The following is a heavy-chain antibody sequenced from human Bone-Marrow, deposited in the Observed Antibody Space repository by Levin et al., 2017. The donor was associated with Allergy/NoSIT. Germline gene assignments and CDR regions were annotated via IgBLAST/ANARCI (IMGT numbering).Heavy chain of an antibody. Sequence: PGGSLRLSCAASGFTFSNYAMNWVRQAPGKGLEWVSRISDSGDSTYFAESVKGRFTISRDNSKNTVYLQMNSLRADDSAVYYCVKGGWADYWGQGTLVAVSS. D-gene: IGHD1-26*01. J-gene: IGHJ4*02. CDR3: VKGGWADY. CDR1: GFTFSNYA. V-gene: IGHV3-23*01. CDR2: ISDSGDST.